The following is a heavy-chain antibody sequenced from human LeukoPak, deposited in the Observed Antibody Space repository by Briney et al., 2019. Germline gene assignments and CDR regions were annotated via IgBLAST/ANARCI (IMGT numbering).Heavy chain of an antibody. J-gene: IGHJ3*01. CDR2: IGGSGAHT. D-gene: IGHD4-17*01. V-gene: IGHV3-23*01. CDR1: KFTFETYA. CDR3: GRDPNGDYVGAFEF. Sequence: GSLRLSCVASKFTFETYAMTWARLARGKGLEWVASIGGSGAHTNYADSVRGRFTIFRDNSRNTLFLQMNSLRAEDTAVYYCGRDPNGDYVGAFEFWGQGTLVSVSS.